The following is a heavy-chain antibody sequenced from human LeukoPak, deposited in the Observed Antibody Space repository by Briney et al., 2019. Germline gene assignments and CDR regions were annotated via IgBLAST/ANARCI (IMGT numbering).Heavy chain of an antibody. CDR1: GFTFSSYS. Sequence: GGSLRLSCAASGFTFSSYSMNWVRQAPGKGLEWVSSISSSSSYIYYADSVKGRFTISRDNAKNSLYLQMNSLGAEDTAGYYCARERSTMIVVVINSYSDYWGKGTLVTVSS. CDR2: ISSSSSYI. V-gene: IGHV3-21*01. D-gene: IGHD3-22*01. CDR3: ARERSTMIVVVINSYSDY. J-gene: IGHJ4*02.